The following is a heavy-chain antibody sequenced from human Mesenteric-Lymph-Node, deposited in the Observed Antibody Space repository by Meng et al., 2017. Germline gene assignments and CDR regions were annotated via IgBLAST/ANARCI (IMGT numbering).Heavy chain of an antibody. J-gene: IGHJ4*02. D-gene: IGHD5-18*01. CDR3: ARDTPGLLFDY. V-gene: IGHV3-21*03. CDR1: GFTFSSYT. Sequence: EVQLVESGGGLVKPGGSLRLSCAASGFTFSSYTMNWVRRAPGKGLEWVSSISSISNYIYSADSVKGRFTISRDNAKNSLYLQMNSLRAEDTAVYYYARDTPGLLFDYWGQGTLVTVSS. CDR2: ISSISNYI.